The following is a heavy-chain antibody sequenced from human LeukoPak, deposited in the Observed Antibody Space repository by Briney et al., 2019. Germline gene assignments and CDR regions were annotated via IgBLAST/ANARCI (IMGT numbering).Heavy chain of an antibody. V-gene: IGHV4-31*03. CDR1: GGSVTSGDYY. D-gene: IGHD1-26*01. J-gene: IGHJ4*02. Sequence: PSETLSLTCTVSGGSVTSGDYYWSWIRQHPGKGLEWIGYIYNSGTTYYNPSLKSRVTISVDTSENQFSLRLSSVTAADTAVYYCARDSGSYYFDYWGQGTLVTVSS. CDR3: ARDSGSYYFDY. CDR2: IYNSGTT.